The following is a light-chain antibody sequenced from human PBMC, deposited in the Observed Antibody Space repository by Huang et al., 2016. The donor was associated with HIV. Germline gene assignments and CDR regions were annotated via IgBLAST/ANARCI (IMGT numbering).Light chain of an antibody. CDR1: QSISSY. V-gene: IGKV1-39*01. CDR3: QQSYSTPRDT. Sequence: DIQMTQSPSSLSASVGDRVTITCRASQSISSYLNWYQQKPGKAPKLLISAASSLQSGVPSRFSGSGSGTDFTLTISSLQPEDFATYYCQQSYSTPRDTFGQGTRLEIK. J-gene: IGKJ5*01. CDR2: AAS.